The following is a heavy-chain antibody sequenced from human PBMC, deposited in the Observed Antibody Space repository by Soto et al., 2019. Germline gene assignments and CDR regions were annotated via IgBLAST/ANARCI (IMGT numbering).Heavy chain of an antibody. J-gene: IGHJ4*02. CDR1: GFTFSSYA. V-gene: IGHV3-33*01. CDR2: IWFDGSNK. CDR3: ARGQLPAATTYFDF. D-gene: IGHD2-15*01. Sequence: QVHLVESGGGVVQPGGSLRLSCAGSGFTFSSYAIHWVRQAPGKGLEWVAIIWFDGSNKYYADSVKGRFSISRDNSKNTLFLQMDSLRAEDTAVYYCARGQLPAATTYFDFWGQGTLVIVSS.